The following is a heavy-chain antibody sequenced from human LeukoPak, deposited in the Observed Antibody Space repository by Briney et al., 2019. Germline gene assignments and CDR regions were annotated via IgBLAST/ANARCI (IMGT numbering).Heavy chain of an antibody. D-gene: IGHD1-26*01. CDR2: ISGDGGST. V-gene: IGHV3-43*02. Sequence: PGGSLRLSCAASGFTFDDCVMHWVRQAPGKGLEWVSFISGDGGSTYYADSVKGRFTISRDNSKNSLYLQMNSLRTEDTALYYCAKGGIVGAITIDYWGQGTLVTVSS. CDR3: AKGGIVGAITIDY. J-gene: IGHJ4*02. CDR1: GFTFDDCV.